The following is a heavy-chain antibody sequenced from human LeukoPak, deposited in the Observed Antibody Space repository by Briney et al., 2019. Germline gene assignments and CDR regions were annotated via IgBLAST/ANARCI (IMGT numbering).Heavy chain of an antibody. J-gene: IGHJ1*01. D-gene: IGHD6-13*01. CDR3: AKDPAASGTSEYFHH. CDR1: GFTFSSYA. Sequence: PGGSLRLSCAASGFTFSSYAMSWVRQAPGKGLEWVSAISGSGGSTYYADSVKGRFTISRDNSKNTLYLQMNSLRAEDTAVYYCAKDPAASGTSEYFHHWGQGTLVAVSS. CDR2: ISGSGGST. V-gene: IGHV3-23*01.